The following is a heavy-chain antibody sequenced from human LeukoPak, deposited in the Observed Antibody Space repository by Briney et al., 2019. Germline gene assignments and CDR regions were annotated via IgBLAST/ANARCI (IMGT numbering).Heavy chain of an antibody. CDR3: ARDRAAGSYGVFDY. D-gene: IGHD1-26*01. CDR1: GYTFTSYG. J-gene: IGHJ4*02. Sequence: RASVKVSGKASGYTFTSYGISWVRQAPGQGLEWMGWISAYNGNTNYAQKLQGRVTMTTDTSTSTAYMELRSLRSDDTAVYYCARDRAAGSYGVFDYWGQGTLVTVSS. V-gene: IGHV1-18*01. CDR2: ISAYNGNT.